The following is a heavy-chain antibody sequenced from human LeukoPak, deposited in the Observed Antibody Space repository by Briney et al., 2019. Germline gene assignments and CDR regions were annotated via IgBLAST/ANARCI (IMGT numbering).Heavy chain of an antibody. J-gene: IGHJ1*01. Sequence: PGGSLRLSCAASGFTVSSNYMSWVRQAPGKGLEWVSVIYRGDSTYYADSVKGRLTISRDNSKNTLYLQMNSLRTEDTAVYYCARVGYSNYFQHWGQGTLVTVSS. V-gene: IGHV3-53*01. CDR1: GFTVSSNY. CDR2: IYRGDST. CDR3: ARVGYSNYFQH. D-gene: IGHD4-11*01.